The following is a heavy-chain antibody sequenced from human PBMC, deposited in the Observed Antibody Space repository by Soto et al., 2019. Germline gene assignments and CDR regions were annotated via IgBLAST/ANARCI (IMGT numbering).Heavy chain of an antibody. D-gene: IGHD6-19*01. Sequence: QLVQSGAEVKKPGSSVKVSCKASGYTFISYGIGWVRQAPGQGLEWMGWITTHNDNTNYAQQFQGRVTFPTDTSTSTAYRELRDLTSDDTAVYYCARVYSSGWKGLGYWGQGTLVTVSS. CDR2: ITTHNDNT. CDR1: GYTFISYG. J-gene: IGHJ4*02. V-gene: IGHV1-18*01. CDR3: ARVYSSGWKGLGY.